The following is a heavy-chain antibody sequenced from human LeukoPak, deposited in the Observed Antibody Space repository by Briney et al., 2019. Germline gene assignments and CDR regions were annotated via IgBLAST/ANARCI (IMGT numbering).Heavy chain of an antibody. CDR2: ITSSSSYI. J-gene: IGHJ6*02. CDR3: ARDQVVVAATPGYYYGMDV. CDR1: GFTFSSHS. D-gene: IGHD2-15*01. Sequence: GGSLRLSCAASGFTFSSHSMNWVRQAPGKGLEWVSYITSSSSYIYYADSVKGRFTISRDNAKNSLYLQMNSLRAEDTAVYFCARDQVVVAATPGYYYGMDVWGQGTTVTVS. V-gene: IGHV3-21*01.